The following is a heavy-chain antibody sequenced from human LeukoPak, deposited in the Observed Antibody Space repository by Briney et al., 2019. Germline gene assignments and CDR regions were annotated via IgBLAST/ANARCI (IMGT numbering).Heavy chain of an antibody. CDR3: ARSITIFGVAVGGYYYMDV. D-gene: IGHD3-3*01. V-gene: IGHV4-59*01. CDR1: GGSISSYY. Sequence: SETLSLTCTVSGGSISSYYWSWIRQPPGKGLEWIGYIYYSGSTNYNPSLKSRVTISVDTSKNPFSLKLSSVTAADTAVYYCARSITIFGVAVGGYYYMDVWGKGTTVTVSS. J-gene: IGHJ6*03. CDR2: IYYSGST.